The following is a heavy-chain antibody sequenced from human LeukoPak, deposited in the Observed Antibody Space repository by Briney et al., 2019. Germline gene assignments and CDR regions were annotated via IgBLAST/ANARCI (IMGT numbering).Heavy chain of an antibody. CDR1: GFTFSDHY. CDR2: SRNKANSYTT. Sequence: PGGSLRLSCAASGFTFSDHYIDWVRQAPGKGLEWVGRSRNKANSYTTEYAASVKGRFTISRDDSENSLYLQMNSLETEDTAVYYCARGRGTAMVNNYYYYMDVWGKGTTVTISS. D-gene: IGHD5-18*01. CDR3: ARGRGTAMVNNYYYYMDV. V-gene: IGHV3-72*01. J-gene: IGHJ6*03.